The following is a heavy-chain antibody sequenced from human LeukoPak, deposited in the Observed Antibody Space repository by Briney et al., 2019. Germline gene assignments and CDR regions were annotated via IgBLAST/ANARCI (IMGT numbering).Heavy chain of an antibody. CDR3: ASEISGREFDY. CDR2: IYSGGST. Sequence: PGGSLRLSCAASGFTVSSNYMSWVRQAPGKGLEWVSVIYSGGSTYYADSVKGRFSISRDNSKNTLFLQMHSLRPTDTAVYYCASEISGREFDYWGQETLVTVSS. CDR1: GFTVSSNY. J-gene: IGHJ4*02. D-gene: IGHD2-8*02. V-gene: IGHV3-66*01.